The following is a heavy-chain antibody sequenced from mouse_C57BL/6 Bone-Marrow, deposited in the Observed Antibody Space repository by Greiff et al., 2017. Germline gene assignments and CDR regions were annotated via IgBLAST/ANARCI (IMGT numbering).Heavy chain of an antibody. Sequence: EVQLQQSGPELVKPGASVKISCKASGYTFTDYYMNWVKQSHGKSLEWIGDINPNNGGTSYNQKFKGKATLTVDKSSSTAYMELRSLTSEDSAVYYCAHYYGTLMDYWGQGTSVTVSS. CDR1: GYTFTDYY. D-gene: IGHD1-1*01. CDR2: INPNNGGT. CDR3: AHYYGTLMDY. V-gene: IGHV1-26*01. J-gene: IGHJ4*01.